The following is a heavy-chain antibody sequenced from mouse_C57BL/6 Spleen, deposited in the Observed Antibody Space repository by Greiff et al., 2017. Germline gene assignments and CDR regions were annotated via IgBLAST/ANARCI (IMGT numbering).Heavy chain of an antibody. J-gene: IGHJ1*01. V-gene: IGHV1-69*02. D-gene: IGHD2-14*01. CDR3: ARDYRYQFDV. CDR1: GYTFTSYW. Sequence: QVQLQQPGAELVKPGAPVKLSCKASGYTFTSYWMNWVKQRPGRGLEWIGRIDPADSETHYNQKFKDKATLTVDKSSSTAYIQLSSLTSEDSAVYYCARDYRYQFDVWGAGTTVTVSS. CDR2: IDPADSET.